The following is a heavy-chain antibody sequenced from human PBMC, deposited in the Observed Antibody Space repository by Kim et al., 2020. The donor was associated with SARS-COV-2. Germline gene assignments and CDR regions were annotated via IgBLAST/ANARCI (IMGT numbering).Heavy chain of an antibody. CDR1: GYSFTDYY. J-gene: IGHJ5*02. CDR3: ARALGYCRGGSCYP. D-gene: IGHD2-15*01. V-gene: IGHV1-2*02. CDR2: INPNSGGT. Sequence: ASVKVSCKASGYSFTDYYVHWVRQAPGQGLEWMGWINPNSGGTKYAQKFQGRVTMTTGTSISTAYMEVRSLRSDDMAVYFCARALGYCRGGSCYPWGQGTLVTVSS.